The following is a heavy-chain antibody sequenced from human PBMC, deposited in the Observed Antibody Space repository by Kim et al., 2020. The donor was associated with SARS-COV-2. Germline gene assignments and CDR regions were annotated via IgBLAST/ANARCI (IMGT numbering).Heavy chain of an antibody. Sequence: KSRVTISVDTSKNQFSLKLSSVTAADTAVYYCARGIEYNWVALGGNWFDPWGQGTLVTVSS. J-gene: IGHJ5*02. D-gene: IGHD1-1*01. V-gene: IGHV4-34*01. CDR3: ARGIEYNWVALGGNWFDP.